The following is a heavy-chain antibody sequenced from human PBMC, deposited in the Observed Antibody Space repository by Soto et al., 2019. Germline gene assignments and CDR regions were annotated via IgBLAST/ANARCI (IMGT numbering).Heavy chain of an antibody. J-gene: IGHJ4*02. CDR1: GFTFSSYS. Sequence: EVQLVESGGGLVKPGGSLRLSCAASGFTFSSYSMNWVRQAPGKGLEWVSSISSSSSYIYYADSVKGRFTISRDNAKNSLYLQMNSLRAEDMAVYYCARDPGGYSSSWDDYWGQGTLVTVSS. CDR3: ARDPGGYSSSWDDY. V-gene: IGHV3-21*01. CDR2: ISSSSSYI. D-gene: IGHD6-13*01.